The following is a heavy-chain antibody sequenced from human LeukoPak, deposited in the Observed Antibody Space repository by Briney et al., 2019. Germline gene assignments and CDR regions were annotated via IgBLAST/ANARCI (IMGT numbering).Heavy chain of an antibody. CDR2: IYYSGST. Sequence: SETLSLTCTVSGGSISSYYWSWIRQPPGKGLEWIGYIYYSGSTNYNPSLKSRVTISVDTSKNQFSLKLSSVTAADTAVYYCARSDSSGFNYYYFDYWDQGTLVTVSS. J-gene: IGHJ4*02. D-gene: IGHD3-22*01. V-gene: IGHV4-59*01. CDR3: ARSDSSGFNYYYFDY. CDR1: GGSISSYY.